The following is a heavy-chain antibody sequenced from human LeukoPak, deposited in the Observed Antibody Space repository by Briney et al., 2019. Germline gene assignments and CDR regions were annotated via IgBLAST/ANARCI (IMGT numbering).Heavy chain of an antibody. CDR3: ARVGYCSGGSCSDV. J-gene: IGHJ6*04. CDR1: GGSFSGYY. V-gene: IGHV4-34*01. CDR2: ISHSGST. D-gene: IGHD2-15*01. Sequence: SETLSLTCAVYGGSFSGYYWSWIRQPPGKGLEWIGEISHSGSTNYNPSLKSRVTISVDTSKNQFSLKLSSVTAADTAVYYCARVGYCSGGSCSDVWGKGTTVTVSS.